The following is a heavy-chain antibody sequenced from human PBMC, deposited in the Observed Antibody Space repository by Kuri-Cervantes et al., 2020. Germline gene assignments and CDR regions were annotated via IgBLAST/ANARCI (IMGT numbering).Heavy chain of an antibody. D-gene: IGHD6-19*01. V-gene: IGHV4-59*01. CDR1: GGSISSYY. CDR2: IYYSGST. J-gene: IGHJ4*02. Sequence: SETLSLTRTVSGGSISSYYWSWIRQPPGKGLEWIGYIYYSGSTNYNPSLKSRITISVDTSKNQFSLKLSSVTAADTAVYYCARDGQGWYFDYWGQGTLVTVSS. CDR3: ARDGQGWYFDY.